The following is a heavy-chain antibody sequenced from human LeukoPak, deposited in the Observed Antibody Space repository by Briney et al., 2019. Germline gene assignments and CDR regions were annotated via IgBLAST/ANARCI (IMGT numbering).Heavy chain of an antibody. D-gene: IGHD3-10*01. CDR2: ISGSGGST. CDR1: GFTFSSYA. Sequence: PGGSLRLSCAASGFTFSSYAMSWVRQAPGKGLEWVSAISGSGGSTYYADSVKGRFTISRDNSKNTLYLQMNSLRAEDTAVYYCAKDYKRALNHPYYFDYWGQGTLVTVSS. CDR3: AKDYKRALNHPYYFDY. J-gene: IGHJ4*02. V-gene: IGHV3-23*01.